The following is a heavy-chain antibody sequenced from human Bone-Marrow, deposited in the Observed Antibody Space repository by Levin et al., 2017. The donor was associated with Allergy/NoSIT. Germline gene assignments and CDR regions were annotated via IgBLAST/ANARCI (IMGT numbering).Heavy chain of an antibody. CDR1: GYTFTSYP. D-gene: IGHD3-9*01. Sequence: ASVKVSCKASGYTFTSYPMHWVRQAPGQRLEWMGWINAGNGNTKYSQKFQGKFTISRDTSASTAYMELSSLRCEDTAVYYCARLGPILTGYFGYWGQGTLVTVSS. CDR3: ARLGPILTGYFGY. J-gene: IGHJ4*02. V-gene: IGHV1-3*01. CDR2: INAGNGNT.